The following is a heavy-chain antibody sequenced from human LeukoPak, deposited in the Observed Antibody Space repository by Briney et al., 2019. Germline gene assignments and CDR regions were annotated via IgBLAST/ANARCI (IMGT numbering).Heavy chain of an antibody. CDR1: GGSISSGSYY. CDR2: IYTSGST. Sequence: SETLSLTCTVSGGSISSGSYYWSWIRQPAGKGLEWIGRIYTSGSTNYNPSLKSRVTISVDTSKNQFSLKLSSVTAADTAVYYCARDPVYTAMVGLYYYYMDVWGKGTTVTVSS. CDR3: ARDPVYTAMVGLYYYYMDV. J-gene: IGHJ6*03. D-gene: IGHD5-18*01. V-gene: IGHV4-61*02.